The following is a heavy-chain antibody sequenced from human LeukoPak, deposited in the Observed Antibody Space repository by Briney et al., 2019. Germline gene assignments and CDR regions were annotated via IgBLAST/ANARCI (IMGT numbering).Heavy chain of an antibody. J-gene: IGHJ6*02. CDR1: GFTLSNHW. CDR2: VNRDGSET. V-gene: IGHV3-7*03. Sequence: GGSLRLSCAASGFTLSNHWMTWVRQVPGRGSEWVANVNRDGSETYYLDSVKGRFTISKDNAKNSLYLQMNSLRAEDTALYHCARNNGMDVWGQGTTVIVSS. CDR3: ARNNGMDV.